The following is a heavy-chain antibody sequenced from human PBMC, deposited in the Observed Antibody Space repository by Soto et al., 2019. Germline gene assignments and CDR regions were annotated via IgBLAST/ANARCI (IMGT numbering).Heavy chain of an antibody. D-gene: IGHD5-12*01. V-gene: IGHV3-23*01. CDR2: ISARGGSS. Sequence: EVHLLESGGGLVQPGGSLRLSCAASGFSFNSYAMVCVRQAPGKGLEWVSVISARGGSSYFADSVKGRFTISRDNSKNVLSLEMNSLRAEDTAIYFCEKGSIEYSASVDNWGQGTLVLVPS. CDR3: EKGSIEYSASVDN. CDR1: GFSFNSYA. J-gene: IGHJ4*02.